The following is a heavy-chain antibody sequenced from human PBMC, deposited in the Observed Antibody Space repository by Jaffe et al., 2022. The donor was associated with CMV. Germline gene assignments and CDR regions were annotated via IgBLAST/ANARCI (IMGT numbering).Heavy chain of an antibody. V-gene: IGHV3-48*03. Sequence: EVQLVESGGGLVQPGGALRLSCAASKFTFSTYEMNWVRQAPGKGLEWVSFISSSGNIIHYADSVRGRFTISRDNAKNSLYLQMNSLRAEDTAVYYCARGSWEVILDYWGQGTLVTVSS. CDR2: ISSSGNII. CDR1: KFTFSTYE. J-gene: IGHJ4*02. D-gene: IGHD2-21*01. CDR3: ARGSWEVILDY.